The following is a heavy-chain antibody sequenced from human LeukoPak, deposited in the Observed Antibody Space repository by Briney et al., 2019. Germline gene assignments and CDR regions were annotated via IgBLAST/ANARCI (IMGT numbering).Heavy chain of an antibody. CDR1: GFTFSTYA. J-gene: IGHJ4*02. D-gene: IGHD3-3*01. CDR3: AKVISDGSGYYLRTFEGRAPLDY. CDR2: ISGSSGST. Sequence: GGSLRLSCAASGFTFSTYAMSWVRQAPGKGLEWVSAISGSSGSTSYADSVKGRFTISRDNSKNTMYLQMSSLRAEDTAVYYCAKVISDGSGYYLRTFEGRAPLDYWGQGTLVTVSS. V-gene: IGHV3-23*01.